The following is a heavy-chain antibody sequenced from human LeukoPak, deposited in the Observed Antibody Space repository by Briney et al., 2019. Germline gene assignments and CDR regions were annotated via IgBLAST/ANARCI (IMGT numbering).Heavy chain of an antibody. V-gene: IGHV4-59*01. J-gene: IGHJ4*02. CDR3: ARQQIYVGTGMVDCFEY. CDR2: MYYTGTT. CDR1: GGSIRSYY. Sequence: SETLSLTCAVSGGSIRSYYWSWIRQPPGKGLEWIGYMYYTGTTNYNPSLKSRVTISVDTSKNQFSLKLRSVTAADTAIYYCARQQIYVGTGMVDCFEYWGQGILVTVSS. D-gene: IGHD5-18*01.